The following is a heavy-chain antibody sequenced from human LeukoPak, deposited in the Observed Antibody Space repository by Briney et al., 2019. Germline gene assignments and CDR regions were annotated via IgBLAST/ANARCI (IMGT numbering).Heavy chain of an antibody. CDR1: GGSISSYY. CDR3: ASLHGNDPTIGYWFDP. CDR2: IYYSGST. J-gene: IGHJ5*02. Sequence: SETLSLTCTVSGGSISSYYWSWIRQPPGKGLEWIGYIYYSGSTNYNPSLKSRVTISVDTSKNQFSLKLSSVTAADTAVYYCASLHGNDPTIGYWFDPWGQGTLVTVSS. V-gene: IGHV4-59*08. D-gene: IGHD4-23*01.